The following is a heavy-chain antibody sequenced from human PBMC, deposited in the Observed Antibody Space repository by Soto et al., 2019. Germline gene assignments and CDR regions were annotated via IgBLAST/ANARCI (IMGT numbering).Heavy chain of an antibody. CDR2: INHSGST. CDR3: ARRSYDSLFDMDV. CDR1: GGSFSGYY. V-gene: IGHV4-34*01. D-gene: IGHD3-3*01. J-gene: IGHJ6*03. Sequence: SETLSLTCAAYGGSFSGYYWTWIRQPPGKGLEWIGEINHSGSTNYNPSLKSRVTISVDTSKNQFSLKLSSVTAADTAVYYCARRSYDSLFDMDVWGKGTTVTVSS.